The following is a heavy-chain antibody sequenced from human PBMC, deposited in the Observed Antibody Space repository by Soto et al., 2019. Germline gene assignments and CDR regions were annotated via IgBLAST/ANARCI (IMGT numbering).Heavy chain of an antibody. CDR1: GGSIRSYY. J-gene: IGHJ2*01. D-gene: IGHD3-10*01. CDR3: ARSYLTVAFFDL. Sequence: QVQLQESGPGLVKPSETLSLTCTVSGGSIRSYYWSWIRQPPGKGLEWIGYIFDSGSTNYNPSLKSRVVMSVATSKNQFSLKLSSVTAADTAVYYCARSYLTVAFFDLWGRGTLVTVSS. CDR2: IFDSGST. V-gene: IGHV4-59*01.